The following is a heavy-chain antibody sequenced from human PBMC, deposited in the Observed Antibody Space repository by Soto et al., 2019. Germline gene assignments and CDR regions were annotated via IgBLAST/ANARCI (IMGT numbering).Heavy chain of an antibody. D-gene: IGHD4-17*01. CDR1: GFRFSDYG. CDR3: AKDRRDGEYNSVYDF. J-gene: IGHJ4*02. CDR2: MSFDGTYK. V-gene: IGHV3-30*18. Sequence: QVQLAESGGGVVQPGRSLRLSCIGSGFRFSDYGMHWVRQAPGKGLEWVAMMSFDGTYKYSADSVKGRFIISRDNSKNTLFLQMNSLRAGDTAVYYCAKDRRDGEYNSVYDFCGQGTLVTVSS.